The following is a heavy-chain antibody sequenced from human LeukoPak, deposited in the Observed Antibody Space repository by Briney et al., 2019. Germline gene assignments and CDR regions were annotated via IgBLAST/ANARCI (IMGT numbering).Heavy chain of an antibody. CDR3: ARDRTLGYCSGGSCSDMDV. J-gene: IGHJ6*03. V-gene: IGHV3-21*01. CDR2: ISSSSSYI. Sequence: GGSLRLSCAASGFTFSSYSMNWVRQAPGRGLEWVSSISSSSSYIYYADSVKGRFTISRDNAKNSLYLQMNSLRAEDTAVYYCARDRTLGYCSGGSCSDMDVWGKGTTVTVSS. CDR1: GFTFSSYS. D-gene: IGHD2-15*01.